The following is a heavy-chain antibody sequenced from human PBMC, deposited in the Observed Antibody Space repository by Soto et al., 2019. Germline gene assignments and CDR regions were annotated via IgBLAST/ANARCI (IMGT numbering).Heavy chain of an antibody. J-gene: IGHJ5*02. CDR3: TRDPRNYYDSIGSANWFDP. V-gene: IGHV3-73*01. CDR2: IRSKTNTYAT. Sequence: GGSLRLSCAASGFTFSGSAMHWVRQASGKGLEWVGRIRSKTNTYATAYAASVKGRFTISRDDSKDTAYLQMNSLKTEDTAVYYCTRDPRNYYDSIGSANWFDPWGQGTLVTVSS. CDR1: GFTFSGSA. D-gene: IGHD3-22*01.